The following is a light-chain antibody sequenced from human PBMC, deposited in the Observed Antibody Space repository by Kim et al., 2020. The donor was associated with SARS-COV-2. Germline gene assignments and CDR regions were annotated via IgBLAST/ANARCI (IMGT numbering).Light chain of an antibody. CDR1: QSVNSN. J-gene: IGKJ1*01. CDR2: DAS. CDR3: QQYNNWPPRT. V-gene: IGKV3-15*01. Sequence: EIVLTQSPATLSLSPGERATLSCRASQSVNSNLASYQQKPGEPPSLLIYDASTSTTGILARFSGGGSATEFSLTISSLQYEDFAVYYCQQYNNWPPRTFGQGTKVDIK.